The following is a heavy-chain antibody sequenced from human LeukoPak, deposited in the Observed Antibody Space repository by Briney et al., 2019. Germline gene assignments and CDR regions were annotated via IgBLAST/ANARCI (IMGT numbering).Heavy chain of an antibody. J-gene: IGHJ5*02. D-gene: IGHD3-10*01. V-gene: IGHV4-39*01. CDR1: XGXXXXXXXY. CDR2: IYDSGST. CDR3: ARHYGP. Sequence: PSEXXXLTCTVSXGXXXXXXXYXGRIRQXPGKGLEWIGSIYDSGSTYYNPSLKSRVSISVDTSKNQFSLKLNSVTAADTAVYYCARHYGPWGQGTLVTVSS.